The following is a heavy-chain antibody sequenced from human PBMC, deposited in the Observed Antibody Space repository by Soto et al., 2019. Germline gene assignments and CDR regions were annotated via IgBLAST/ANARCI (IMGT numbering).Heavy chain of an antibody. CDR3: ARDVIVVVPAAYYYYYYGMDV. CDR1: GYTFTSYA. D-gene: IGHD2-2*01. J-gene: IGHJ6*02. V-gene: IGHV1-3*01. Sequence: ASVKVSCKASGYTFTSYAMHWVRQAPGQRLEWMGWINAGNGNTKYSQKFQGRVTITRDTSASTAYMELSSLRSEDTAVYYCARDVIVVVPAAYYYYYYGMDVWGQGTTVTVSS. CDR2: INAGNGNT.